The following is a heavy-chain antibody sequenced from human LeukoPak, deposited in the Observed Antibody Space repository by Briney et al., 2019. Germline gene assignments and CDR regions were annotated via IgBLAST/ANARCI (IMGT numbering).Heavy chain of an antibody. V-gene: IGHV3-48*01. Sequence: GGSLRLSCAASGFTFSSYSMNWVRQAPGKGLEWLSYISSSSGTIYYADSVKGRFTISRDNAKNSLYLQMNSLTAADTAVYYCAREVTAAPYFDYWGQGTLVTVSS. J-gene: IGHJ4*02. D-gene: IGHD6-13*01. CDR3: AREVTAAPYFDY. CDR1: GFTFSSYS. CDR2: ISSSSGTI.